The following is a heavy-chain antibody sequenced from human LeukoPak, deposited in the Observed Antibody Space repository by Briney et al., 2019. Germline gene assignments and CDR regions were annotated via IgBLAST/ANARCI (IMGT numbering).Heavy chain of an antibody. Sequence: PGGSLRLSCGASGFTFSSYTMNWVRQAPGKGLEWVSSINTGGNSMYHADSVKGRFTTSRDNARNSLYLQMNSLRAEDTAVYYCARVVRGDAYNYDYWGRGTLVTVSS. CDR3: ARVVRGDAYNYDY. CDR1: GFTFSSYT. D-gene: IGHD5-24*01. J-gene: IGHJ4*02. V-gene: IGHV3-21*01. CDR2: INTGGNSM.